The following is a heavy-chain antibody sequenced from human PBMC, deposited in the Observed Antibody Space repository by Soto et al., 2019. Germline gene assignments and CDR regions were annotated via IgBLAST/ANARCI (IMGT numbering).Heavy chain of an antibody. CDR2: ISYDGSNK. V-gene: IGHV3-30*18. J-gene: IGHJ4*02. D-gene: IGHD2-15*01. CDR1: GFTFSSYG. Sequence: LRLSCAASGFTFSSYGMHWVRQAPGKGLEWVAAISYDGSNKYYVDSVKGRFTISRDNSKNTLYLQMNSLRAEDTAVYYCAKETYSGPLDYWGQGTLVTVSS. CDR3: AKETYSGPLDY.